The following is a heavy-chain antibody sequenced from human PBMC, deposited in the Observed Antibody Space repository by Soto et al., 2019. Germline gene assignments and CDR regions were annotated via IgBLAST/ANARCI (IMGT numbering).Heavy chain of an antibody. J-gene: IGHJ3*01. D-gene: IGHD1-1*01. Sequence: GGSLRLSCAVVGMTVSGKKYVAWVRQAPGKGLEWVSGVYDADGKYYADSVKGRFTTSRDSSKTIVYLEMNDLGPEDTAIYYCATWLQREHAYDVWGQGTTVTVSS. V-gene: IGHV3-53*01. CDR2: VYDADGK. CDR1: GMTVSGKKY. CDR3: ATWLQREHAYDV.